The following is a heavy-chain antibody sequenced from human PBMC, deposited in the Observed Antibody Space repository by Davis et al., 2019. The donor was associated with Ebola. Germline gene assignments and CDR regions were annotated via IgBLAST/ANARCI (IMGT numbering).Heavy chain of an antibody. CDR1: GFTFSSYA. V-gene: IGHV3-23*01. CDR2: ISGSGGST. CDR3: AKGVVSVYGAFDI. Sequence: GGSLRLSCAASGFTFSSYAMSWVRQAPGKGLEWVSAISGSGGSTYYADSVKGRFTISRDNSKNTLHLQMNSLRAEDTAIYYCAKGVVSVYGAFDIWGQGTVVTVSS. J-gene: IGHJ3*02. D-gene: IGHD2-21*02.